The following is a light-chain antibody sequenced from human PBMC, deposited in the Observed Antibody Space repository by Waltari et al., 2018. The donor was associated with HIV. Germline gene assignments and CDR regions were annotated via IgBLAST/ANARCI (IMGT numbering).Light chain of an antibody. CDR1: QTISKF. Sequence: DIQMTQSPSSLSASVGDRVTVSCRANQTISKFLNWYQHKPGKAPNLLISSASNLHGGVPSRFGGSGSGTDFALTISSLQPEDFAVYYCQQTNSAPWTFGKGTKIDIK. V-gene: IGKV1-39*01. CDR3: QQTNSAPWT. CDR2: SAS. J-gene: IGKJ1*01.